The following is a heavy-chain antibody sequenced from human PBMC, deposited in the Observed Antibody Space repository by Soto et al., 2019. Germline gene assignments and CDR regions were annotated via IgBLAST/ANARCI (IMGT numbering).Heavy chain of an antibody. CDR3: ARHKEGSSDGMDV. J-gene: IGHJ6*02. CDR2: IYPGDSDT. Sequence: PGESLKISCKGSGYSFTSYWISWVRQMPGKGLEWMGIIYPGDSDTRYSPSFQGQVTISADKSISTAYLQWSSLKASDTAMYYCARHKEGSSDGMDVWGQGTTVTVSS. V-gene: IGHV5-51*01. D-gene: IGHD6-6*01. CDR1: GYSFTSYW.